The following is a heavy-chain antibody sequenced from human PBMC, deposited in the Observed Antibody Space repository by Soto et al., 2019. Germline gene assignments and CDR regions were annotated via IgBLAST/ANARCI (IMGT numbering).Heavy chain of an antibody. CDR1: GYTFTSYY. J-gene: IGHJ4*02. V-gene: IGHV1-46*01. CDR2: INPSGGST. CDR3: ARDPIMITFGGVHYFDY. Sequence: ASVKVSCKASGYTFTSYYMHWVRQAPGQGLEWMGIINPSGGSTSYARKFQGRVTMTRDTSTSTVYMELSSLRSEDTAVYYCARDPIMITFGGVHYFDYWGQGTLVTVSS. D-gene: IGHD3-16*01.